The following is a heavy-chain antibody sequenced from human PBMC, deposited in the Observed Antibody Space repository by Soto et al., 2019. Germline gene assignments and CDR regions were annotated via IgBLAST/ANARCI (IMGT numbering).Heavy chain of an antibody. Sequence: GVSLRLSCAASGFIFNTYGMHWVRQAPGKGLEWVAVIWPDGSNRYYADSVSGQFTISRDNSKNTLFLQMNSLGAEDTAVYYCARAARYYYGLDVWGQGTTVTVSS. V-gene: IGHV3-33*01. CDR1: GFIFNTYG. CDR2: IWPDGSNR. J-gene: IGHJ6*02. CDR3: ARAARYYYGLDV. D-gene: IGHD6-25*01.